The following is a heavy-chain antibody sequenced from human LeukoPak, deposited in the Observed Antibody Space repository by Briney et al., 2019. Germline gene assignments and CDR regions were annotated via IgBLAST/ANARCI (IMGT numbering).Heavy chain of an antibody. CDR3: ARDRGVVVTGPGFDY. CDR1: GFTFSSYA. D-gene: IGHD2-21*02. CDR2: ISGSGGST. V-gene: IGHV3-23*01. J-gene: IGHJ4*02. Sequence: GGSLRLSCAASGFTFSSYAMSWVRQAPGKGLEWVSAISGSGGSTYYADSVKGRFIISRDNSKNTLYLQMNSLRAEDTAVYYCARDRGVVVTGPGFDYWGQGTLVTVSS.